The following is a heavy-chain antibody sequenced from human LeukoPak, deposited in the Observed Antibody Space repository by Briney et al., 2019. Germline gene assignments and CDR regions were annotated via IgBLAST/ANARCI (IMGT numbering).Heavy chain of an antibody. CDR1: GGSISSSSYY. J-gene: IGHJ4*02. CDR3: VRVAYYFDY. V-gene: IGHV4-39*01. CDR2: IYYSGST. Sequence: SETLSLTCNVSGGSISSSSYYWGWIRQPPGKGLEWIGSIYYSGSTYYNPSLKSRTTISVDTSKNQFSLKLSSVTAADTAVYYCVRVAYYFDYWGQGTLVTVSS.